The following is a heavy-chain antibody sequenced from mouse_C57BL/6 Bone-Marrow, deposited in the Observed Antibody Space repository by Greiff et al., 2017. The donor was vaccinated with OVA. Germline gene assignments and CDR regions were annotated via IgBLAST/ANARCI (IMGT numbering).Heavy chain of an antibody. Sequence: EVQRVESEGGLVQPGSSMKLSCTASGFTFSDYYMAWVRQVPEKGLEWVANINYDGSSTYYLDSLKSRFIISRDNAKNILYLQMSSLKSEDTATYYCARRRRDWYFDVWGTGTTVTVSS. CDR3: ARRRRDWYFDV. CDR1: GFTFSDYY. CDR2: INYDGSST. V-gene: IGHV5-16*02. J-gene: IGHJ1*03.